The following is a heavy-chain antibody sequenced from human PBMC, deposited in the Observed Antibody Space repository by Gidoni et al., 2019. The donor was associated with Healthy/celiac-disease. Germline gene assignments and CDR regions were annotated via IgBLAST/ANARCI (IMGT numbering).Heavy chain of an antibody. CDR2: IYSGGST. D-gene: IGHD3-10*01. CDR1: GLTVSSNY. Sequence: EVQLLESGGGLVQPGGSLRLSSPASGLTVSSNYMSWVRQAPGKGLEWVSVIYSGGSTYYADSVKGRFTISRDNSKNTLYRQMNSLRAEDTAVYYCARGSPFYGSGSYYDRGGFDPWGQGTLVTVSS. J-gene: IGHJ5*02. CDR3: ARGSPFYGSGSYYDRGGFDP. V-gene: IGHV3-66*01.